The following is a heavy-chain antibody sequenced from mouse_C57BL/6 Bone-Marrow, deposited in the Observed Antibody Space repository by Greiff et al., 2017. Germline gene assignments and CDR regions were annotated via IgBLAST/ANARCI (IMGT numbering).Heavy chain of an antibody. CDR2: IDPSDSYT. J-gene: IGHJ2*01. V-gene: IGHV1-50*01. CDR3: ARRRIYYDYDLYFDY. CDR1: GYTFTSYW. Sequence: VQLQQPGAELVKPGASVKLSCKASGYTFTSYWMQWVKQRPGQGLEWIGEIDPSDSYTNYNQKFKGKATLTVDTSSSTAYMQLSSLTSEDSAVYYCARRRIYYDYDLYFDYWGQGTTLTVSS. D-gene: IGHD2-4*01.